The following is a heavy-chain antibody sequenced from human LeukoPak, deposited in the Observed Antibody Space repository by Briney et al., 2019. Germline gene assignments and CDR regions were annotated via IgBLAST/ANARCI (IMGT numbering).Heavy chain of an antibody. Sequence: GGSLRLSCVASGFSFSDYSMNWVRQAPGKGLEWVPSINSRSNDIYYADSVKGRFTISRDNAKNSLYLQMNSLRAEDTAVYYCAGEGRAYRYSSSWYPTPSWFDPWGQGTLVTVSS. CDR1: GFSFSDYS. CDR2: INSRSNDI. V-gene: IGHV3-21*06. CDR3: AGEGRAYRYSSSWYPTPSWFDP. D-gene: IGHD6-13*01. J-gene: IGHJ5*02.